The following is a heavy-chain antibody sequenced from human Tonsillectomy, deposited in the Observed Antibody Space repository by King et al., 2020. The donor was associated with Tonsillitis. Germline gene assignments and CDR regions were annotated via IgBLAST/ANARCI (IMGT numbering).Heavy chain of an antibody. D-gene: IGHD1-26*01. CDR1: GFSLTTSGEG. V-gene: IGHV2-5*01. Sequence: ITLKESGPTLVKPTQTLTLTCTFSGFSLTTSGEGVGWIRQPPGKALEWLALIYWTVDKRYSPSLKSRLTITKDTSKHQVVLTMTNMDPVDTATYYCAHRQTSSGSYYDPGYFDYWGQGTLVTVSS. CDR2: IYWTVDK. CDR3: AHRQTSSGSYYDPGYFDY. J-gene: IGHJ4*02.